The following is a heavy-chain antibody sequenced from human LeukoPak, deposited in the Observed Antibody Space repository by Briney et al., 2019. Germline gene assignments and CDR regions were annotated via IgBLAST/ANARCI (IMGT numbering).Heavy chain of an antibody. Sequence: ASVKVSCKASGYTFTGYYMHWVRQAPGQGLEWMGWINPNSGGTNYAQKFQGRVTMTRDTSISTAYMELSRLRSDDTAVYYCARDFLCNYPNWFDPWGQGTLVTVSS. CDR3: ARDFLCNYPNWFDP. CDR1: GYTFTGYY. D-gene: IGHD4-11*01. J-gene: IGHJ5*02. CDR2: INPNSGGT. V-gene: IGHV1-2*02.